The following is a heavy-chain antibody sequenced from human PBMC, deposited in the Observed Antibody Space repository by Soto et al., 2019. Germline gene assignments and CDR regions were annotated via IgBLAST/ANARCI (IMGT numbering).Heavy chain of an antibody. V-gene: IGHV4-30-4*01. CDR3: AREPYPPKALHAF. J-gene: IGHJ4*02. Sequence: TLSLTRRVSGDSSSSADSFWPWISQSPGKGLEWMGYIFHSGTAYYNPSLKGRLLISIETSKNKFSLRRTPVTPADADVYFCAREPYPPKALHAFWGPGTLVPVSS. CDR1: GDSSSSADSF. D-gene: IGHD2-2*01. CDR2: IFHSGTA.